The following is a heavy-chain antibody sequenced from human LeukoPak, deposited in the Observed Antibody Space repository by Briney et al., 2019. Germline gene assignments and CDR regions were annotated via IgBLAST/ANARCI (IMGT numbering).Heavy chain of an antibody. D-gene: IGHD3-16*01. V-gene: IGHV5-51*01. CDR1: GYSFTSYW. CDR3: ARRIWVSGGYFDY. CDR2: IYPGDSDT. J-gene: IGHJ4*02. Sequence: GESLQISCKGSGYSFTSYWIGWVRQMPGKGLEWMGIIYPGDSDTRYSPSFQGQVTISADKSISTAYLQWSSLKASDTAMYYCARRIWVSGGYFDYWGQGTLVTVSS.